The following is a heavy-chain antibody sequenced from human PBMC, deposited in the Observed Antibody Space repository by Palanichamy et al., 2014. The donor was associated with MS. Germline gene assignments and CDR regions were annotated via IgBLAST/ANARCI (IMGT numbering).Heavy chain of an antibody. CDR2: ISSSSSTI. J-gene: IGHJ6*02. CDR3: VRTGVTGYYYGMDV. CDR1: GFTSSSHS. V-gene: IGHV3-48*02. Sequence: EVQLVESGGGLVQPGGSLRLSCAASGFTSSSHSLNWVRQAPGKGLKWVSFISSSSSTIKYADSVKGRFTISRDNAKNSLYLQMNSLRDEDTAVYYCVRTGVTGYYYGMDVWGQGTTVTVSS. D-gene: IGHD1-14*01.